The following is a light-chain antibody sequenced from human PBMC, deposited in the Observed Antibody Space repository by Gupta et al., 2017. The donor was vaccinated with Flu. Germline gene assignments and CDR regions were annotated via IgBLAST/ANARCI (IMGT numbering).Light chain of an antibody. CDR3: QQYKNWPL. Sequence: PGERATLSCSASQSISTNLAWYQQKPGQAPSRLIYGALHRAAGIPARFSGSGSGTEFTLTISTLQSEDFAVYYCQQYKNWPLFGPGTKVDFK. V-gene: IGKV3-15*01. CDR2: GAL. CDR1: QSISTN. J-gene: IGKJ3*01.